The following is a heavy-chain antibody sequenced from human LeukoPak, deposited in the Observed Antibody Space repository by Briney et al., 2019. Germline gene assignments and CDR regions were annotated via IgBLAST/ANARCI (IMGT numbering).Heavy chain of an antibody. D-gene: IGHD6-13*01. CDR3: AREAARVLGSSSSVYYYGMDV. CDR1: GYTFTGYY. Sequence: ASVKVSCKASGYTFTGYYKHWVRQAPGQGLEWMGWINPNSGGTNYAQKFQGRVTMTRDTSISTAYMELSRLRSDDTAVYYCAREAARVLGSSSSVYYYGMDVWGQGTTVTVSS. V-gene: IGHV1-2*02. J-gene: IGHJ6*02. CDR2: INPNSGGT.